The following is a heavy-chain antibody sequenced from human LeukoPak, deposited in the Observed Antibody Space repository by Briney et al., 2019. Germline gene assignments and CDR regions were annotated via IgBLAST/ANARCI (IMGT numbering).Heavy chain of an antibody. CDR3: TRDLNSGGSC. J-gene: IGHJ4*02. CDR1: GFTFSIYW. CDR2: IHSGGKT. V-gene: IGHV3-53*01. D-gene: IGHD2-15*01. Sequence: GGSLRLSCAASGFTFSIYWMSWVRQAPGKGLEWVSVIHSGGKTYYADSVKGRFSISRDNSKNTLYLQMNSLRAQDTAVYYCTRDLNSGGSCWGQGALVTVSS.